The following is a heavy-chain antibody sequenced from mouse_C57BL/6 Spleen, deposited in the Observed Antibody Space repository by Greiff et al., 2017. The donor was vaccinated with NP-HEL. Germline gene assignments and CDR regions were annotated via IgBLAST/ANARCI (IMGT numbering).Heavy chain of an antibody. CDR3: TRCSSGYVGGY. J-gene: IGHJ2*01. CDR1: GYTFTDYE. Sequence: VQLQQSGAELVRPGASVTLSCKASGYTFTDYEMHWVKQTPVHGLEWIGAIDPETGGPAYNQKFKGKAILTADKSSSTAYMELRSLTSEDAAVYYSTRCSSGYVGGYWGQGTTLTVSS. D-gene: IGHD3-2*02. V-gene: IGHV1-15*01. CDR2: IDPETGGP.